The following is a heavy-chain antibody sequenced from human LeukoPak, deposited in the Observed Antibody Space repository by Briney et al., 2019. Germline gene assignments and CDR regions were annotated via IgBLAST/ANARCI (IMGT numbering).Heavy chain of an antibody. J-gene: IGHJ5*02. CDR1: GGTFSSYA. CDR3: ARDRGSTKYNWFDP. Sequence: ASVKVSCKASGGTFSSYAISWVRQAPGQGLEWMGGIIPIFGTANYAQKFQGRVTITADESTSTAYMELSSLRSEDTAVYYCARDRGSTKYNWFDPWGQGTLVTASS. D-gene: IGHD2-2*01. CDR2: IIPIFGTA. V-gene: IGHV1-69*01.